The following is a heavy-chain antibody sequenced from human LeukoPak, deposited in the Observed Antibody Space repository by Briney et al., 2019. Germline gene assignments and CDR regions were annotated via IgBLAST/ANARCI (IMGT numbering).Heavy chain of an antibody. D-gene: IGHD1-14*01. V-gene: IGHV4-34*01. J-gene: IGHJ4*02. CDR3: VCGSGYFFDY. CDR1: GGSFSGYY. CDR2: IYSSVST. Sequence: SETLSLTCAVYGGSFSGYYWSWIRQPPGKGLEWIGTIYSSVSTYYNPSLKSRVTISVDTSKNQFSLKLTSVTAADTAVFYCVCGSGYFFDYWGQGTLVTVSS.